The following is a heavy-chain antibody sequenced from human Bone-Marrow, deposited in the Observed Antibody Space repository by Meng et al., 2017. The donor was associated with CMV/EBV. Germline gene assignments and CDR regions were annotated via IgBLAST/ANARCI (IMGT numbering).Heavy chain of an antibody. D-gene: IGHD1-7*01. CDR2: IYPGDSDT. CDR3: ERQDNGNYGGNYFDY. CDR1: GYSFTSYW. V-gene: IGHV5-51*01. Sequence: KVSCKGSGYSFTSYWIGWVRQMPGKGLEWMGIIYPGDSDTRYSPSFQGQVTIPADKSISTAYLQWSSLKASDTAMYYCERQDNGNYGGNYFDYWGQGTLVTVSS. J-gene: IGHJ4*02.